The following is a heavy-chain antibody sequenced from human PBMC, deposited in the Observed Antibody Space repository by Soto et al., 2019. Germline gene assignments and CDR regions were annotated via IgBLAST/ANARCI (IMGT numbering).Heavy chain of an antibody. J-gene: IGHJ4*02. Sequence: SLRLSCAASGFTFSSYAMHWVRQAPGKGLEWVAVISYDGSNKYYADSVKGRFTISRDNSKNTLYLQMNSLRAEDTAVYYCARPSLGHYGSGSPGEIFDYWGQGTLVTVSS. CDR3: ARPSLGHYGSGSPGEIFDY. D-gene: IGHD3-10*01. V-gene: IGHV3-30-3*01. CDR2: ISYDGSNK. CDR1: GFTFSSYA.